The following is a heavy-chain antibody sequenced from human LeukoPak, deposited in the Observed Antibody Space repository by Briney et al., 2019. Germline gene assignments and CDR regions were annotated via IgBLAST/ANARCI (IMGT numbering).Heavy chain of an antibody. Sequence: ASVKVSCKASGGTFSSYAISWVRQAPGQGLEWMGWISAYNGNTNYAQKLQGRVTMTTDTSTSTAYMELRSLRSDDTAVYYCARASYCSGGSCSGWFDPWGQGTLVTVSS. J-gene: IGHJ5*02. CDR1: GGTFSSYA. CDR2: ISAYNGNT. D-gene: IGHD2-15*01. V-gene: IGHV1-18*01. CDR3: ARASYCSGGSCSGWFDP.